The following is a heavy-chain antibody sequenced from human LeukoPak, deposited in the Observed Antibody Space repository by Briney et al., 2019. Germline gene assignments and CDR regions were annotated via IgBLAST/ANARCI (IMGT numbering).Heavy chain of an antibody. V-gene: IGHV3-7*01. Sequence: GGSLRLSCAASGFIFSNYWMSWVRQAPGKGLEWVANIKPDGSEKYYVDSVKGRFTISRDNAKNSLFLQMNSLRAEDTATYYCTRDFGSGVVVTAIVDWGQGTLVTVSS. D-gene: IGHD2-21*02. J-gene: IGHJ4*02. CDR1: GFIFSNYW. CDR2: IKPDGSEK. CDR3: TRDFGSGVVVTAIVD.